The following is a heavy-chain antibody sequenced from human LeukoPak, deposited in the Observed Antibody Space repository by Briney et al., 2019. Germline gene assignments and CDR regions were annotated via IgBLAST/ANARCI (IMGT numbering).Heavy chain of an antibody. D-gene: IGHD3-10*01. CDR3: ASDTPRGWFDP. Sequence: PSEILPLTCTVSGGSITSYYWSWIRQPPGKGLEWIGYIYYSGSTSYNPSLKSRVTMSVDTSKNQFSLKLSSVTAADTAVYYCASDTPRGWFDPWGQGTLVTVSS. CDR2: IYYSGST. CDR1: GGSITSYY. J-gene: IGHJ5*02. V-gene: IGHV4-59*12.